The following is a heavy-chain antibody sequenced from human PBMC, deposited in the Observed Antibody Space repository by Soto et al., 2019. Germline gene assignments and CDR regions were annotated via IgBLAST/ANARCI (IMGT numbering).Heavy chain of an antibody. V-gene: IGHV3-15*07. D-gene: IGHD1-26*01. CDR1: AFSE. Sequence: EVQVVESGGYLVKPGGSLRLSCAAAAFSEMHWVRQAPGKGLEWVGRIRRETDGGTPDYAATMKGRFFISRDDSRNMFYLQMNSLQTEDTAVYYCSTLYRVDPWGQGTLVTVSS. CDR3: STLYRVDP. J-gene: IGHJ5*02. CDR2: IRRETDGGTP.